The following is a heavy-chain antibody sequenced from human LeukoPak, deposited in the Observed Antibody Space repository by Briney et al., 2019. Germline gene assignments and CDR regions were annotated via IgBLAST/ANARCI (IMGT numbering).Heavy chain of an antibody. CDR2: MNPNSGNT. D-gene: IGHD5-24*01. J-gene: IGHJ6*03. CDR3: VRGVGDGYYYYYYYMDV. V-gene: IGHV1-8*03. CDR1: GYTFTSYD. Sequence: EASVKVSCKASGYTFTSYDINWVRQATGQGLEWMGWMNPNSGNTGYAQKFQGRVTITRNTSISTAYMELSSLRSEDTAVYYCVRGVGDGYYYYYYYMDVWGKGTTVTVSS.